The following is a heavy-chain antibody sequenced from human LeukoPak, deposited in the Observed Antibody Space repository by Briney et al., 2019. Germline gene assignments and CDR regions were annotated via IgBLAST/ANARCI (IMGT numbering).Heavy chain of an antibody. Sequence: ASVKVSCMASGYTFTGYYMHWVRQAPGQGLEWMGWINPNSGGTNYAQKFQGRVTMTRDTSISTAYMELSRLRSDDTAVYYCARDSGGYYGSGSYSYWGQGTLVTVSS. D-gene: IGHD3-10*01. J-gene: IGHJ4*02. CDR2: INPNSGGT. CDR1: GYTFTGYY. V-gene: IGHV1-2*02. CDR3: ARDSGGYYGSGSYSY.